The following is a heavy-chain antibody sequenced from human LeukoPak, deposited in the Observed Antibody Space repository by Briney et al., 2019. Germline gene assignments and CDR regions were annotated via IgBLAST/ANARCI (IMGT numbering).Heavy chain of an antibody. Sequence: TGGSLRLSCAASGFTFDDYTMHWVRQAPGKGLEWVSLISWDGGSTYYADSVKGRFTISRDNSKNSLYLQMNSLRTEDTALYYCAKGTYSYGYGLDYWGQGTLVTVSS. CDR3: AKGTYSYGYGLDY. CDR1: GFTFDDYT. V-gene: IGHV3-43*01. D-gene: IGHD5-18*01. J-gene: IGHJ4*02. CDR2: ISWDGGST.